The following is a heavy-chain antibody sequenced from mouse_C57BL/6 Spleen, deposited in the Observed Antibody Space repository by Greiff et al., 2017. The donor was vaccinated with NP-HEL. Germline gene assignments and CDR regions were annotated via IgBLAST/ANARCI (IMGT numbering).Heavy chain of an antibody. CDR2: IYPGDGDT. CDR3: ARLGMSHLDY. Sequence: QVQLQQSGPELVKPGASVKISCKASGYAFSSSWMNWVKQRPGKGLEWIGRIYPGDGDTNYNGKFKGKATLTADKSSSTAYMQLSSLTSEDSAVYFRARLGMSHLDYWGQGTTLTVSS. CDR1: GYAFSSSW. J-gene: IGHJ2*01. V-gene: IGHV1-82*01. D-gene: IGHD2-13*01.